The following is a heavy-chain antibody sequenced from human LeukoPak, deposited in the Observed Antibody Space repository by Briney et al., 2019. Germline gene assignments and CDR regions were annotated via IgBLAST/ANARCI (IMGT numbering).Heavy chain of an antibody. J-gene: IGHJ5*02. V-gene: IGHV4-30-2*01. Sequence: SETLSLTCAVSGGSISSGGYSWSWIRQPPGKGLEWIGYIYHSGSTYYNPSLKSRVTISVDRSKNQFSLKLSSVTAADTAVYYCARELFLGYCSGGSCYSRWMNWFDPWGQGTLVTVSS. CDR2: IYHSGST. CDR1: GGSISSGGYS. CDR3: ARELFLGYCSGGSCYSRWMNWFDP. D-gene: IGHD2-15*01.